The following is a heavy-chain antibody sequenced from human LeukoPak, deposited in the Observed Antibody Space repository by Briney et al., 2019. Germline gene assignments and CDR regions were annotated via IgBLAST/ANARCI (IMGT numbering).Heavy chain of an antibody. CDR3: ARVYREQGDAFDI. CDR2: INHSGST. J-gene: IGHJ3*02. D-gene: IGHD1-26*01. CDR1: GGSFSGYY. Sequence: SETLSLTCAVYGGSFSGYYWSWIRQPPGKGLEWIGEINHSGSTNYNPSLKSRVTISVDTSKNQFSLKLSSVTAADTAVYYCARVYREQGDAFDIWGQGTMVTVSS. V-gene: IGHV4-34*01.